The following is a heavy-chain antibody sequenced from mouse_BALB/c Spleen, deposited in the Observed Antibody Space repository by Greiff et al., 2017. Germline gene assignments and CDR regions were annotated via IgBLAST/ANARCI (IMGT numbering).Heavy chain of an antibody. CDR2: IYPGNSDT. Sequence: VQLQQSGTVLARPGASVKMSCKASGYSFTSYWMHWVKQRPGQGLEWIGAIYPGNSDTSYNQKFKGKAKLTAVTSASTAYMELSSLTNEDSAVYYCTTVGGGNPRYFDVWGAGTMVTVSS. V-gene: IGHV1-5*01. J-gene: IGHJ1*01. CDR1: GYSFTSYW. D-gene: IGHD1-1*02. CDR3: TTVGGGNPRYFDV.